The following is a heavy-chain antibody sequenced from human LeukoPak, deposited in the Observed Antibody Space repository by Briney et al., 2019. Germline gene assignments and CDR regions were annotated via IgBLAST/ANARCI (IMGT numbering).Heavy chain of an antibody. D-gene: IGHD6-13*01. Sequence: ASVKVSCKASGYTFTGYYIHWVRQAPGQGLEWMGWVNPNDGGTNYAQKFQGRATMTWDTSITTAYMELSSLTSDDTAVYYCARDLDSSWTGYFQPWGQGTLVTVSS. CDR1: GYTFTGYY. V-gene: IGHV1-2*02. J-gene: IGHJ1*01. CDR2: VNPNDGGT. CDR3: ARDLDSSWTGYFQP.